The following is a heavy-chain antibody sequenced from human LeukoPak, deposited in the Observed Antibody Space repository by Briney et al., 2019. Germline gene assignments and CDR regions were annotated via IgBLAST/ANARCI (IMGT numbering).Heavy chain of an antibody. J-gene: IGHJ6*03. V-gene: IGHV4-59*01. CDR2: IYYSGST. CDR3: ARATGYYHYYYYYYMDV. Sequence: PSETLSLTCTVSGGSISSYYWSWIRQPPGKGLEWIGYIYYSGSTNYNPSLKSRVTISVDTSKNQFSLKLSSVTAADTAVYYCARATGYYHYYYYYYMDVWGKGTTVTISS. CDR1: GGSISSYY. D-gene: IGHD3-9*01.